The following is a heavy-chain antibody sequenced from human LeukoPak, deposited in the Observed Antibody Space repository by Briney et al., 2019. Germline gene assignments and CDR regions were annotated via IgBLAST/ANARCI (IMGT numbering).Heavy chain of an antibody. J-gene: IGHJ5*02. CDR1: GGTFSSYA. Sequence: SVKVSCKASGGTFSSYAISWVRQAPGQGLEWMGGIIPIFGTANYAQKFQGRVTITADESTSTAYMELSSLRSEDTAVYYCARDGMDIVVVVAALNWFDPWGQGTLVTVSS. V-gene: IGHV1-69*13. CDR3: ARDGMDIVVVVAALNWFDP. D-gene: IGHD2-15*01. CDR2: IIPIFGTA.